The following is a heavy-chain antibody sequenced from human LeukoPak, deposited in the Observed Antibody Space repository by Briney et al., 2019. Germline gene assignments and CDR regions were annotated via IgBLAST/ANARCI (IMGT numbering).Heavy chain of an antibody. CDR1: GFTFSSYA. D-gene: IGHD1-26*01. J-gene: IGHJ3*02. V-gene: IGHV3-23*01. CDR2: ISGSGSTT. CDR3: AKAFYIVGSTRTAFDI. Sequence: PGGSLRLSCAASGFTFSSYAMSWVRQAPGKGLEWVSDISGSGSTTYYADSVKGRFTISRDNSKNTLCLQMNSQREEDTAVYYCAKAFYIVGSTRTAFDIWGQGTVVTVSS.